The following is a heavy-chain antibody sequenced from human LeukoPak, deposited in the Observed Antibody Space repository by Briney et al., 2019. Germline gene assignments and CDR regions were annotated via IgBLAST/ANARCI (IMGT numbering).Heavy chain of an antibody. J-gene: IGHJ4*02. D-gene: IGHD5-12*01. CDR2: IWYDGSNK. CDR3: AKDLGYSGYDAIDY. CDR1: GFTFSSYG. Sequence: PGRSLRLSCAASGFTFSSYGMHWVRQAPGKGLEWVAVIWYDGSNKYYADSVKGRFTISRDNSKNTLYLQMNSLRAEDTAVYYCAKDLGYSGYDAIDYWGQGTLVTVSS. V-gene: IGHV3-33*06.